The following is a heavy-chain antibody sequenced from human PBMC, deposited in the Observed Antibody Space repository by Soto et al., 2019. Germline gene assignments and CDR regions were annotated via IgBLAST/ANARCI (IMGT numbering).Heavy chain of an antibody. CDR3: ARLPRYDFWSGYSDYYGMDV. Sequence: VASVKVSCKVSGYTFTSYAMHWVRQAPGQRLEWMGWINAGNGNTKYSQKFQGRVTITRDTSASTAYMELSSLRSEDTAVYYCARLPRYDFWSGYSDYYGMDVWGQGTTVTVSS. CDR1: GYTFTSYA. CDR2: INAGNGNT. D-gene: IGHD3-3*01. V-gene: IGHV1-3*01. J-gene: IGHJ6*02.